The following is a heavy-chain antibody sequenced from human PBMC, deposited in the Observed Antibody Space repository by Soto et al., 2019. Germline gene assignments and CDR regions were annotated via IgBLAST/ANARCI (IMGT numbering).Heavy chain of an antibody. Sequence: AETLSRTCAVSGCSISSSNWWSWVRQPPGKGLEWMGEIYHSGSTNYNPSLKSRVTISGDKSKSQFSLKLSSVTAADTAVYNCARTMETRDYYYGMDVWGQGTTVTVSS. J-gene: IGHJ6*02. CDR1: GCSISSSNW. D-gene: IGHD1-1*01. CDR3: ARTMETRDYYYGMDV. V-gene: IGHV4-4*02. CDR2: IYHSGST.